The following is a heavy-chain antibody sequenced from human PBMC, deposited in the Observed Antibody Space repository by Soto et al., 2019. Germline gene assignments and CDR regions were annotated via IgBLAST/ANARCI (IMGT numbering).Heavy chain of an antibody. Sequence: ASVKVSCKASGYTFTGYDMHWVRQAPGQGLEWMGRINPNSGGTNYAQKFQGRVTMTRDTSISTAYMEPSRLRSDDTAVYYCARAGSTTYYYYGMDVWGQGTTVTVSS. J-gene: IGHJ6*02. CDR1: GYTFTGYD. V-gene: IGHV1-2*06. CDR2: INPNSGGT. CDR3: ARAGSTTYYYYGMDV.